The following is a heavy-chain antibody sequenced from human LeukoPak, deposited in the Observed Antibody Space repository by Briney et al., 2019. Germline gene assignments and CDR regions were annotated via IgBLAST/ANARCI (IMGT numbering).Heavy chain of an antibody. CDR3: ARDTRLVVPAAIDAFDI. CDR2: IIPIFGTA. Sequence: SVKVSCKASGGTFSSYAISWVRQAPGQGLEWMGRIIPIFGTANYAQKFQGSVTITTDESTSTAYMELSSLRSEDTAVYYCARDTRLVVPAAIDAFDIWGQGTMVTVSS. J-gene: IGHJ3*02. CDR1: GGTFSSYA. V-gene: IGHV1-69*05. D-gene: IGHD2-2*01.